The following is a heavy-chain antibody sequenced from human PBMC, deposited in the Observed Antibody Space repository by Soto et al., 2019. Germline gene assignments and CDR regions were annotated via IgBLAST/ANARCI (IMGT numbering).Heavy chain of an antibody. J-gene: IGHJ5*02. Sequence: QITLKESGPTLVKPTETLTLTCTFSGFSLTTEKVAVGWIRQPPGKALEWLALIYWDDDKYYSSSLKTRLTITKDTSKNQVVLTMANMDPLDTATYYCARRPQGAYFRCFAAWGQGTLVTVS. CDR1: GFSLTTEKVA. V-gene: IGHV2-5*02. CDR2: IYWDDDK. D-gene: IGHD1-26*01. CDR3: ARRPQGAYFRCFAA.